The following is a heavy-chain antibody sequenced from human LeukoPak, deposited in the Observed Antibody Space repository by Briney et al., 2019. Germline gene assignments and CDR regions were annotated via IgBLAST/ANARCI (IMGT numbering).Heavy chain of an antibody. J-gene: IGHJ4*02. V-gene: IGHV3-23*01. D-gene: IGHD3-10*01. CDR1: GFTFSSYA. Sequence: PGGSLRLSCAASGFTFSSYAMSWVRQAPGKGLEWVSGIIGSGGSTYYADSVKGRFTISRDNSKNTLYLQINTLRAEDTAVYYCAKGVYHGSEDHDYWGQGTLVTVSS. CDR3: AKGVYHGSEDHDY. CDR2: IIGSGGST.